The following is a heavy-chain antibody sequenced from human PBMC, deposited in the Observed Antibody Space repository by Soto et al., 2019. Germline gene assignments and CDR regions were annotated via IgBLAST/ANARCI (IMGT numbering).Heavy chain of an antibody. Sequence: QVQLQESGPGLVKPSQTLSLTCTVSAGSISSGGYYWSWIRQHPGKGLEWIGYIYYSGSTYYNPSLKSRVTISVDSSKIQFSLKLSSVTAADTAVYYCARSGGPGALYFDYWGQGTLVAVSS. CDR2: IYYSGST. J-gene: IGHJ4*02. CDR1: AGSISSGGYY. CDR3: ARSGGPGALYFDY. V-gene: IGHV4-31*03. D-gene: IGHD3-10*01.